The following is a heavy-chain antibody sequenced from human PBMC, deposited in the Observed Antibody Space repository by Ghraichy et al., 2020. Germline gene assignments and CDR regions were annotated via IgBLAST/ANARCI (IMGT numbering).Heavy chain of an antibody. J-gene: IGHJ4*02. CDR2: ISSSSSYI. V-gene: IGHV3-21*04. D-gene: IGHD2-15*01. CDR3: AKGSVVTASPQAYYFDY. Sequence: GGSLRLSCAASGFTFSSYSMNWVRQAPGKGLEWVSSISSSSSYIYYADSVKGRFTISRDNAKNSLYLQMNSLRAEDTAVYYCAKGSVVTASPQAYYFDYWGQGTLVTVSS. CDR1: GFTFSSYS.